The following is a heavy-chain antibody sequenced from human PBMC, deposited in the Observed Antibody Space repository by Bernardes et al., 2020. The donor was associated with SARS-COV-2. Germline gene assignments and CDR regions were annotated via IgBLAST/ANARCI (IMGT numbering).Heavy chain of an antibody. CDR1: GYTFTSYG. Sequence: ASVKVSCMASGYTFTSYGISWVRQAPGQGLEWMGWINVYSGHTNHAQKFQDRVTMTTDTSTSTAYMELRSLRSDDTARYYCARDSGTIAVDWFDPWGQGTLVTVAS. D-gene: IGHD6-19*01. J-gene: IGHJ5*02. CDR3: ARDSGTIAVDWFDP. CDR2: INVYSGHT. V-gene: IGHV1-18*01.